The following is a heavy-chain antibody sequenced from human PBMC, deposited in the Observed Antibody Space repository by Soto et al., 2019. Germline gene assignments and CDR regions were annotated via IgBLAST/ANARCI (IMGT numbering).Heavy chain of an antibody. CDR1: GFTFSSFW. Sequence: EVQLVESGGGLDQPGGSLRLSCAASGFTFSSFWMHWVRQAPGKGLVWVARASPDGTSTSYAESVKGRFTISRDDAKNTLYMQMTSLRAEGTAVYYCTRHGSGDYFLFDPWGQGTLVTVSS. CDR2: ASPDGTST. D-gene: IGHD4-17*01. V-gene: IGHV3-74*01. CDR3: TRHGSGDYFLFDP. J-gene: IGHJ5*02.